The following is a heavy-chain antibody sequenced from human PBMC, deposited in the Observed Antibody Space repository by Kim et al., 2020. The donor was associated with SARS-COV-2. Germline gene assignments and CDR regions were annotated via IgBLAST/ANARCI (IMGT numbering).Heavy chain of an antibody. CDR3: ARMRGYYDSSGYYGLGGAFDI. CDR1: GFSLSTSGMC. D-gene: IGHD3-22*01. J-gene: IGHJ3*02. Sequence: SGPTLVNPTQTLTLTCTFSGFSLSTSGMCVSWIRQPPGKALEWLALIDWDDDKYYSTSLKTRLTISKDTSKNQVVLTMTNMDPVDTATYYCARMRGYYDSSGYYGLGGAFDIWGQGTMVTVSS. CDR2: IDWDDDK. V-gene: IGHV2-70*01.